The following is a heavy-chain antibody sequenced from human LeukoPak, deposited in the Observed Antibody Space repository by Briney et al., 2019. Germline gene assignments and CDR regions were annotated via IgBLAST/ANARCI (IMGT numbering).Heavy chain of an antibody. V-gene: IGHV3-7*01. J-gene: IGHJ6*03. CDR2: IKQDGSEK. D-gene: IGHD2-8*01. CDR1: GFTFSSYW. Sequence: GGSLRLSCAASGFTFSSYWMSWVRQAPGKGLAWVANIKQDGSEKYYVDSVKGRFTIPRDNAKNSLYLQMNSLRAEDTAVYYCASFPRYCTNGVCSRYYYYMDVWGKGTTVTVSS. CDR3: ASFPRYCTNGVCSRYYYYMDV.